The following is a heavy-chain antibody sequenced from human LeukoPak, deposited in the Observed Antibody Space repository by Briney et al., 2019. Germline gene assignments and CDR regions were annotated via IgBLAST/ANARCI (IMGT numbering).Heavy chain of an antibody. D-gene: IGHD3-10*01. CDR3: ARDGGSYYGSGTSHKYYYYYYMDV. CDR1: GYTFTGYY. J-gene: IGHJ6*03. Sequence: ASVKVSCKASGYTFTGYYMHWVRQAPGQGLEWMGWINPNSGGTNYAQKFQGRVTMTRDTSISTAYMELSRLRSDDTAVYYCARDGGSYYGSGTSHKYYYYYYMDVWGKGTTVTVSS. V-gene: IGHV1-2*02. CDR2: INPNSGGT.